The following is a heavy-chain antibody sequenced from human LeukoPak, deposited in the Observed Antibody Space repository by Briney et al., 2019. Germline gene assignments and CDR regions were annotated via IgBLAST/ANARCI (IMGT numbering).Heavy chain of an antibody. V-gene: IGHV3-9*01. CDR2: ISWNSGSI. J-gene: IGHJ3*02. CDR3: ASEWFGELLDDAFDI. D-gene: IGHD3-10*01. CDR1: GFTIDDYA. Sequence: GRSLRLSCAASGFTIDDYAMHWVRQAPGKGLEWVSGISWNSGSIGYADSVKGRFTISRDNAKNSLYLQMNSLRAEDTALYYCASEWFGELLDDAFDIWGQGTMVTVSS.